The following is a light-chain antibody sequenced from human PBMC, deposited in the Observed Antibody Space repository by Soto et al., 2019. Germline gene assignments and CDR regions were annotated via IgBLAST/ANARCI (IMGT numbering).Light chain of an antibody. CDR2: HNT. CDR3: AAWDDSLSGPV. CDR1: TSNIGRHY. J-gene: IGLJ3*02. V-gene: IGLV1-47*02. Sequence: QSVLTQSPSASGPPGQRVTISCSGTTSNIGRHYVYWYQQFPGAAPKVLIYHNTQRPSGVPDRFSGSKSGTSASLAISGLRSDDEADYYCAAWDDSLSGPVFGGGTKLTVL.